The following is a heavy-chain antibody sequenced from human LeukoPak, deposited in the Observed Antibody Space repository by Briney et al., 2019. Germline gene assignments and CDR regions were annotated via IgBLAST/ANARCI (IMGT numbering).Heavy chain of an antibody. CDR3: ARDHNEYEFFIDAYLGYFDF. CDR1: GGSIARYY. Sequence: PSETLSLTCTVSGGSIARYYWVLIRQPAGKGLEWLGRISTDGSTTYNAALKSRISMSVDLSANQFSLRLRSVTTADTAIYYCARDHNEYEFFIDAYLGYFDFWGQGALVTVSS. J-gene: IGHJ4*02. V-gene: IGHV4-4*07. CDR2: ISTDGST. D-gene: IGHD3-3*01.